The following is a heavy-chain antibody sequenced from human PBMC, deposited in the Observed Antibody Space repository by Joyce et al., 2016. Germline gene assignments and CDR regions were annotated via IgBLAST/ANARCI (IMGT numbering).Heavy chain of an antibody. CDR2: IIPVSPTT. CDR3: ARAEYSSGTWAFDI. CDR1: GGTFSSSA. V-gene: IGHV1-69*06. J-gene: IGHJ3*02. D-gene: IGHD6-19*01. Sequence: QVLLVQSGAEVKKPGSSVKVSCKADGGTFSSSAISWVRQAPGQGLEWMGGIIPVSPTTNYAQKCQGRGTITADNMELSSLRSDDTAVYYCARAEYSSGTWAFDIWGQGTMVTVSS.